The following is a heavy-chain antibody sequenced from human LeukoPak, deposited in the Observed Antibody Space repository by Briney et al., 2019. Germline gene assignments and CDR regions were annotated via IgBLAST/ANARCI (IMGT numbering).Heavy chain of an antibody. CDR3: ARARGDYVPHYFDY. V-gene: IGHV1-69*13. CDR1: GGTFSSYA. CDR2: IIPIFGTA. D-gene: IGHD4-17*01. Sequence: GASVKVSCKASGGTFSSYAISWVRQAPGQGLEWTGGIIPIFGTANYAQKFQGRVTITADESTSTAYMELSSLRSEDTAVYYCARARGDYVPHYFDYWGQGTLVTVSS. J-gene: IGHJ4*02.